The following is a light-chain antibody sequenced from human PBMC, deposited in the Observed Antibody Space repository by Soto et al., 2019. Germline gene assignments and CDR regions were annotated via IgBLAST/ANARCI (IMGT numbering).Light chain of an antibody. CDR2: DAA. Sequence: DIQMTQSPSSLSASIGDRVTITCRASQSISSYLIWYQQKPGKAPELLLYDAARLQSGVPSRFSGSGSGTDFTLTISSLQPEDFATYYCQQSYSSPRTFGQGTKVEIK. V-gene: IGKV1-39*01. CDR3: QQSYSSPRT. CDR1: QSISSY. J-gene: IGKJ1*01.